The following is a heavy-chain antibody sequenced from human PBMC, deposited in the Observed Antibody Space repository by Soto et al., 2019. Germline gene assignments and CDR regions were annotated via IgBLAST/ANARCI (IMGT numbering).Heavy chain of an antibody. D-gene: IGHD4-17*01. CDR2: IYYSGST. CDR3: ARERPYGDYAKNGYYYYGMDV. J-gene: IGHJ6*02. Sequence: QVQLQESGPGLVKPSQTLSLTCTVSGGSISSGDYYWSWIRQPPGKGLEWIGYIYYSGSTYYNPSLKSRVTISVDTSKNQFSLKLSSVTAADTAVYYCARERPYGDYAKNGYYYYGMDVWGQGTTVTVSS. V-gene: IGHV4-30-4*01. CDR1: GGSISSGDYY.